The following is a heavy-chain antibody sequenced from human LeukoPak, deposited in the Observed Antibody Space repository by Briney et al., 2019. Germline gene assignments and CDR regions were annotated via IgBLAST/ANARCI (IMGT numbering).Heavy chain of an antibody. Sequence: GAPVKVSCKAARYTVTSYGVVSVGDAPGQRLGRMGWISAYNGNTNYAQKLQGRVTMTTDTSTSTAYMELRSLRSDDTAVYYCARDRGRLGMDVWGKGTTVTVSS. CDR2: ISAYNGNT. CDR1: RYTVTSYG. V-gene: IGHV1-18*04. J-gene: IGHJ6*03. CDR3: ARDRGRLGMDV. D-gene: IGHD2-21*01.